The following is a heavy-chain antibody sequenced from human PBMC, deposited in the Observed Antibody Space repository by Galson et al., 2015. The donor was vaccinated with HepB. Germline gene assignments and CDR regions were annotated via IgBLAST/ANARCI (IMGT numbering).Heavy chain of an antibody. Sequence: SVKVSCKASGGTFTSYAISWVRQAPGQGLEWMGGIIPLFGTPDYAQKFQGRVTITADESTSTVYMELSSLRSEDTAVYYCAGARIQLWSLGWFDPWGQGTLVTVSS. CDR1: GGTFTSYA. CDR3: AGARIQLWSLGWFDP. CDR2: IIPLFGTP. V-gene: IGHV1-69*13. D-gene: IGHD5-18*01. J-gene: IGHJ5*02.